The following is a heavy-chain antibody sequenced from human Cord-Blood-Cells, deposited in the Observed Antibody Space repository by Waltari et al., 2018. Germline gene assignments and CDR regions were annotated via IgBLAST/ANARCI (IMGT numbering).Heavy chain of an antibody. D-gene: IGHD1-20*01. CDR3: ARGGGGDHNWDDAFDI. V-gene: IGHV1-69*06. CDR2: IIPILGTA. Sequence: QVQLVQSGAEVKKPGSSVKVSCKASGGTFSSYAISWVRQATGQGLEWMGGIIPILGTANNAQKFQGRVLITGDKATSTAYMGLRSLRCEDTDVYYCARGGGGDHNWDDAFDIWGQGTMVTVSS. J-gene: IGHJ3*02. CDR1: GGTFSSYA.